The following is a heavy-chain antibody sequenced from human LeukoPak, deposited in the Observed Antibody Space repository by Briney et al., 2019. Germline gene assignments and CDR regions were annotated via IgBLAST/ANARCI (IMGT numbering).Heavy chain of an antibody. V-gene: IGHV3-30*02. CDR2: IRHDGSDK. Sequence: PGGSLRLSCAASGFSFSRHGMHLVRQAPGKGLEWVAYIRHDGSDKYYADSVKGRFTISRDNSKYTLSLQMNSLTTEDTAVYFCARDFNWSSDYWGQGTLVTVSS. CDR1: GFSFSRHG. D-gene: IGHD5-24*01. J-gene: IGHJ4*02. CDR3: ARDFNWSSDY.